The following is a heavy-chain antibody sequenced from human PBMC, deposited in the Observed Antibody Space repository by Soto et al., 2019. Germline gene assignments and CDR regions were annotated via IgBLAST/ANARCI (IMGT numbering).Heavy chain of an antibody. D-gene: IGHD2-15*01. CDR2: IRDGGEST. Sequence: EVQLLESGGGLVQPGESLRLSCAVSGFIFGNYMMTWVRQAPGKGLEWVSTIRDGGESTYYAHSVKGRFTISRDNSKNTLYVQMDSLGVENTAVYYSAPHVHCSGGSCLYDAFALRGQGTMVTVSS. CDR3: APHVHCSGGSCLYDAFAL. V-gene: IGHV3-23*01. J-gene: IGHJ3*01. CDR1: GFIFGNYM.